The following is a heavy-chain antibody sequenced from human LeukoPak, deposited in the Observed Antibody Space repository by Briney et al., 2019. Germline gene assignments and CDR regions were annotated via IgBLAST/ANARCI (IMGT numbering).Heavy chain of an antibody. D-gene: IGHD3-10*01. CDR2: IIPILGTA. CDR3: ARDPGFLWFGELLAFDAFDI. CDR1: GGTFSSYA. V-gene: IGHV1-69*04. J-gene: IGHJ3*02. Sequence: SVKVSCKAYGGTFSSYAISWVRQAPGQGLEWMGRIIPILGTANYAQKFQGRVTITADKSTSTAYMELSSLRSEDTAVYYCARDPGFLWFGELLAFDAFDIWRQGTMVTVSS.